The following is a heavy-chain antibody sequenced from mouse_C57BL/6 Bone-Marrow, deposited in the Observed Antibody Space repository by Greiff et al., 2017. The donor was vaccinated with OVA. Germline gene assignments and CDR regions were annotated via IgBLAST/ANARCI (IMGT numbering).Heavy chain of an antibody. CDR2: IDPSDSET. Sequence: QVQLQQPGAELVRPGSSVKLSCKASGYTFTSYWMHWVKQRPIQGLEWIGKIDPSDSETHYNQKFKDKATLTVDKSSSTAYMQLSSLTSEDSAVYYCARTETYYSNYNFFDYWGQGTTLTVSS. D-gene: IGHD2-5*01. J-gene: IGHJ2*01. CDR1: GYTFTSYW. V-gene: IGHV1-52*01. CDR3: ARTETYYSNYNFFDY.